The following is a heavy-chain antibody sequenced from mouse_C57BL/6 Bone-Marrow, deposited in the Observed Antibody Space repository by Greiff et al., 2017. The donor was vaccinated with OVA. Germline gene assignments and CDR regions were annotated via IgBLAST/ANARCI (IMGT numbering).Heavy chain of an antibody. CDR3: ARSERLRDYVYY. J-gene: IGHJ2*01. CDR1: GYTFTDYY. CDR2: IYPGSGNN. V-gene: IGHV1-76*01. Sequence: VQLQQSGAELVRPGASVKLSCKASGYTFTDYYISWVKQRPGQGLEWIARIYPGSGNNYYNEKLKGKVTLTAEKSSSTAYMQLSSLTSDDSAVYFCARSERLRDYVYYWGQGTTLTVSS. D-gene: IGHD2-2*01.